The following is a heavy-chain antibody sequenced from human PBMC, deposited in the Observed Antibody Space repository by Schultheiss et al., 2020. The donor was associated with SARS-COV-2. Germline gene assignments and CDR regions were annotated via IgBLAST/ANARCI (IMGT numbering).Heavy chain of an antibody. J-gene: IGHJ5*02. CDR3: TTLEGGYRP. CDR2: IWYDGSNK. D-gene: IGHD3-22*01. V-gene: IGHV3-33*01. Sequence: GGSLRLSCAASGFTFSSYGMHWVRQAPGKGLEWVAVIWYDGSNKYYADSVKGRFTISRDNSKNTLYLQMNSLRAEDTAVYYCTTLEGGYRPWGQGTLVTVSS. CDR1: GFTFSSYG.